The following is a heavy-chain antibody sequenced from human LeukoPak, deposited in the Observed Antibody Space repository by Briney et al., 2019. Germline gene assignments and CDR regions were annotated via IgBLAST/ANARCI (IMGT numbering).Heavy chain of an antibody. CDR2: IYYSGST. D-gene: IGHD1-1*01. CDR3: ARHLEGKFDY. CDR1: GFTFDDYG. J-gene: IGHJ4*02. V-gene: IGHV4-59*08. Sequence: KPGGSLRLSCAASGFTFDDYGMSWIRQPPGKGLEWIGNIYYSGSTNYNPSLKSRVTISVDTSKNQFSLKLTSVTAADTAVYYCARHLEGKFDYWGQGTLVTVSS.